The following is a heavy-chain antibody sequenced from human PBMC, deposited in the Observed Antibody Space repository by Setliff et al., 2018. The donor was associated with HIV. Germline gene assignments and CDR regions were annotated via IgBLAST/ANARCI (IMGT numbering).Heavy chain of an antibody. CDR3: ARGPSPQTTLFDY. CDR1: GYSVSSGYY. J-gene: IGHJ4*02. CDR2: IYYSGST. V-gene: IGHV4-38-2*01. Sequence: PSETLSLTCAVSGYSVSSGYYWGWIRQPPGKGLEWIASIYYSGSTYYAPSLKSRVTISVDTSKNQFSLKLTSVTAADTAVYYCARGPSPQTTLFDYWGQGTLVTVSS.